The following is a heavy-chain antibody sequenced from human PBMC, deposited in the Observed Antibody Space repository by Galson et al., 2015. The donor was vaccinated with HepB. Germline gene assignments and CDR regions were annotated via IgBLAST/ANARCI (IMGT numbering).Heavy chain of an antibody. CDR1: GYTFTSYA. D-gene: IGHD3-10*01. V-gene: IGHV1-3*01. J-gene: IGHJ5*02. CDR3: ARDVIELLWFGEFNWFDP. CDR2: INAGNGNT. Sequence: SVKVSCKASGYTFTSYAMHWVRQAPGQRLEWMGWINAGNGNTKYSQKFQGRVTITRDTSASTAYMELSSLRSGDTAVYYCARDVIELLWFGEFNWFDPWGQGTLVTVSS.